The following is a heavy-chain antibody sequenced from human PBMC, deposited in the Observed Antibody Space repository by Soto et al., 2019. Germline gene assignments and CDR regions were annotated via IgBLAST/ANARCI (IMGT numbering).Heavy chain of an antibody. CDR2: IYYSGST. J-gene: IGHJ3*02. CDR3: ATPRGSSWDDAFDI. D-gene: IGHD6-13*01. CDR1: GGSISSSSYY. V-gene: IGHV4-39*01. Sequence: QLQLQESGPGLVKPSETLSLTCTVSGGSISSSSYYWGWIRQPPGKGLEWIGSIYYSGSTYYNPSLKSRVTISVDTSKNQFSLKLSSVTAADTAVYYCATPRGSSWDDAFDIWGQGTMVTVSS.